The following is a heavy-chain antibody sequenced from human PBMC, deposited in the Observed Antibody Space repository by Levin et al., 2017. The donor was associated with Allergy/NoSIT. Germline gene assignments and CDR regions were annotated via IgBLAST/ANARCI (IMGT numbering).Heavy chain of an antibody. CDR3: ATRKGNAGSFFDY. CDR1: GHSISNSHW. D-gene: IGHD1-14*01. J-gene: IGHJ4*02. CDR2: IYDTGRT. V-gene: IGHV4-28*01. Sequence: SETLSLTCGVSGHSISNSHWWGWIRQPPGKGLEWIGYIYDTGRTYYNPSLKSRATMSLDTSKNQFSLKLDSVTALDTSVYYCATRKGNAGSFFDYWARECWSPSPQ.